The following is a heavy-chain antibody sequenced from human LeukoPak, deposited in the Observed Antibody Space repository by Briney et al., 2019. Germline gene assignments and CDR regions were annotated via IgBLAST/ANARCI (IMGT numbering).Heavy chain of an antibody. V-gene: IGHV4-59*04. CDR2: IYYTGST. Sequence: PSETLSLTCSVSGDSIRNYHWTWIRQPPGKGLEWIGDIYYTGSTYYSPSLRSRVTMSVHTSENQFSLRLNSVTAVDTAVYYCARRWGNIVGVTYEYWGQGTLVTASS. J-gene: IGHJ4*02. CDR1: GDSIRNYH. CDR3: ARRWGNIVGVTYEY. D-gene: IGHD3-16*01.